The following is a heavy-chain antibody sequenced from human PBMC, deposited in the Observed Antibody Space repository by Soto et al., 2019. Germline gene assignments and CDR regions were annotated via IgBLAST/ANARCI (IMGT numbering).Heavy chain of an antibody. CDR2: IYYSGST. D-gene: IGHD6-19*01. CDR3: ARVPGIAVAGTQGYFDY. V-gene: IGHV4-61*01. CDR1: GGYVSSGSYD. Sequence: SETLSLACTVCGGYVSSGSYDWSWIRQPPGKGLEWIGYIYYSGSTNYNPSLKSRVTISVDTSKNQFSLKLSSVTAADTAVYYCARVPGIAVAGTQGYFDYWGQRTLVTVSS. J-gene: IGHJ4*02.